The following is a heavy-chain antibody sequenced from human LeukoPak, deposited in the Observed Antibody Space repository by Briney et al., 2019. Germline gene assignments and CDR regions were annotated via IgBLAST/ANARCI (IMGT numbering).Heavy chain of an antibody. CDR1: GYTFTSYG. J-gene: IGHJ4*02. CDR3: ARLFYYYDSSGYCFDY. CDR2: INPNTGGT. D-gene: IGHD3-22*01. Sequence: ASVKVSCKASGYTFTSYGISWVRQAPGQGLEWMGWINPNTGGTNYAQKLQGRVTMTTDTSTSTAYMELRSLRSDDTAVYYCARLFYYYDSSGYCFDYWGQGTLVTVSS. V-gene: IGHV1-18*01.